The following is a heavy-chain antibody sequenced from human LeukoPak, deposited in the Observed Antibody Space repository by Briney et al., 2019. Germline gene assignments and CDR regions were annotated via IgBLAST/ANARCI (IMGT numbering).Heavy chain of an antibody. J-gene: IGHJ4*02. CDR2: ISGSGGST. CDR1: GFTFSSYG. D-gene: IGHD3-10*01. CDR3: AKTKWFGELLPDY. Sequence: PGGSLRLSCAASGFTFSSYGMSWVRQAPGKGLEWVSAISGSGGSTYYADSVKGRFTISRDNSKNTLYLQMNSLRAEDTAVYYCAKTKWFGELLPDYWGQGTLVTVSS. V-gene: IGHV3-23*01.